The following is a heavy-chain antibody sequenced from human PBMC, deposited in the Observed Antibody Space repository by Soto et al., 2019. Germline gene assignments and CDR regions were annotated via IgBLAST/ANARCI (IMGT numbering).Heavy chain of an antibody. J-gene: IGHJ4*02. Sequence: KQSQTLSLPCAISGDRVSSTSVAWTWIRQSPSRGLEWLGRTYYRSKWYNDYAVSVQSRITINPDTSKNQFSLQLNSVTPEDTAVYYCARAGGYRFDYWGQGTLVTVSS. CDR3: ARAGGYRFDY. CDR2: TYYRSKWYN. V-gene: IGHV6-1*01. CDR1: GDRVSSTSVA. D-gene: IGHD3-16*01.